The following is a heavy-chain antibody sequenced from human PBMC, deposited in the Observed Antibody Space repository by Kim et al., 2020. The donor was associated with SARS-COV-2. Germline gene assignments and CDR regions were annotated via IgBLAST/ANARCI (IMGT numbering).Heavy chain of an antibody. CDR2: INHSGST. V-gene: IGHV4-34*01. Sequence: SETLSLTCAVYGGSFSGYYWSWIRQPPGKGLEWIGEINHSGSTNYNPSLKSRVTISVDTSKNQFSLKLSSVTAADTAVYYCAIQVLGGAQAAHEYYYGMDVWGQGTTVTVSS. J-gene: IGHJ6*02. D-gene: IGHD6-13*01. CDR1: GGSFSGYY. CDR3: AIQVLGGAQAAHEYYYGMDV.